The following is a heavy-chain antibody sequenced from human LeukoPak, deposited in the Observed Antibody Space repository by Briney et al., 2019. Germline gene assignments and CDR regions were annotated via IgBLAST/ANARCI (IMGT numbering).Heavy chain of an antibody. CDR3: AREGGTRMVRGATRGVTDRPFNWFDP. CDR2: FHPEDGET. D-gene: IGHD3-10*01. J-gene: IGHJ5*02. CDR1: GYTFTGYY. Sequence: ASVKVSCKASGYTFTGYYMHWVRQSPEKGLEWMGGFHPEDGETIYAQKFQGRVTMTTDTSTSTAYMELRSLRSDDTAVYYCAREGGTRMVRGATRGVTDRPFNWFDPWGQGTLVTVSS. V-gene: IGHV1-24*01.